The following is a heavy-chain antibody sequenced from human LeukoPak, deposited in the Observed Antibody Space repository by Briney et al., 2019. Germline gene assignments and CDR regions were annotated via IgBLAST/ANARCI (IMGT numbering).Heavy chain of an antibody. Sequence: ASVKVSCKASGYTFTGHYIHWVRQAPGQGLEWMGFINPNSGGTNYAQKFQGRATLTRDTSISTAYMELSRLTSDDTAVYYCARVGHTSGWDFDYWGQGTLVTVSS. V-gene: IGHV1-2*02. CDR3: ARVGHTSGWDFDY. J-gene: IGHJ4*02. D-gene: IGHD6-19*01. CDR2: INPNSGGT. CDR1: GYTFTGHY.